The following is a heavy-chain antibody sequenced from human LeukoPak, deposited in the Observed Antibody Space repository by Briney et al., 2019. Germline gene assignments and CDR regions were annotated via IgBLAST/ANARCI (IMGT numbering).Heavy chain of an antibody. J-gene: IGHJ4*02. CDR3: ARLAQSSSGWYTSIDY. V-gene: IGHV4-39*01. CDR1: GGSISSSTYF. CDR2: IYYSGNT. D-gene: IGHD6-19*01. Sequence: PSETLSLTCTVSGGSISSSTYFWGWIRQPPGKGLDWIGSIYYSGNTYYNPSLKGRVTISVDLSKNQFSLKLSSLTAADTALYYCARLAQSSSGWYTSIDYWGQGTLVTVSS.